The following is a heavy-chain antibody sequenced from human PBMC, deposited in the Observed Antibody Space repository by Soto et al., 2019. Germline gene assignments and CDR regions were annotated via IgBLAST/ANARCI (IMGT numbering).Heavy chain of an antibody. Sequence: QVTLKESGPVLVKPTETLTLTCTVSGFSLSNARMGVSWFRQPPVKALEWLVHIFSNDEKSYSTSLKSRLTISKDTTKSQVVLTMTNMDPVDTATYYCARRRGYSGYDYDYWGQGTLVTVSS. D-gene: IGHD5-12*01. V-gene: IGHV2-26*01. CDR1: GFSLSNARMG. CDR3: ARRRGYSGYDYDY. CDR2: IFSNDEK. J-gene: IGHJ4*02.